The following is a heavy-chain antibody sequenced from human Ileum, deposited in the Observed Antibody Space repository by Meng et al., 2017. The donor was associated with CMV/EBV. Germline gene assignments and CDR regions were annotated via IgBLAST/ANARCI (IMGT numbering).Heavy chain of an antibody. D-gene: IGHD2-2*01. CDR1: GFNLSDYY. CDR2: QDANKN. Sequence: LSLTCAASGFNLSDYYMTWVRQAPGKGLEWVAQDANKNYYVDSVKGRFTISRDNAKNSLYLQMNSLRGEDTALYYCARDRCSSNSCFFDYWGQGTLVTVSS. V-gene: IGHV3-7*01. CDR3: ARDRCSSNSCFFDY. J-gene: IGHJ4*02.